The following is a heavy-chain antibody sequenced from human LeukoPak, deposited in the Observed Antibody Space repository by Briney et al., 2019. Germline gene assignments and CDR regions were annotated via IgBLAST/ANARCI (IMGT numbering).Heavy chain of an antibody. CDR2: ISSSSSYI. V-gene: IGHV3-21*01. J-gene: IGHJ4*02. Sequence: GGSLRLSCAASGFTFSSYSMNWVRQAPGKGLEWVSSISSSSSYIYYADSVKGRFTISRDNAKNSLYLQMNSLRAEDTAVYYCARDSEGAVITPYYFDYWGQGTLVTVSS. CDR3: ARDSEGAVITPYYFDY. CDR1: GFTFSSYS. D-gene: IGHD3-22*01.